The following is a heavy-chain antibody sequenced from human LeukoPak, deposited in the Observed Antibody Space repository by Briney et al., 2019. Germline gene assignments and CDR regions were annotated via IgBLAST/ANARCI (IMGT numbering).Heavy chain of an antibody. CDR3: ARDHHRQTPISFDP. CDR1: GYSFTGFY. CDR2: INPSNGGT. V-gene: IGHV1-2*02. J-gene: IGHJ5*02. Sequence: AASVRVTCKASGYSFTGFYIHWVRQAPGQGLEWMGWINPSNGGTDYAQNFQGSVTMTSDTSVSTAYKELSGLRFDDTAVYYCARDHHRQTPISFDPWGQGTLVTVSS.